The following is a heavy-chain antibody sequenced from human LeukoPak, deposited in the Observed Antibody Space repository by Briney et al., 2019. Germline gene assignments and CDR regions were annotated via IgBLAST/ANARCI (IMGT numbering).Heavy chain of an antibody. CDR2: VYYSGSS. CDR3: ASILTFGGWHCFDY. Sequence: SETLSLTCTVSGGSIVSSSYYWGWIRQPPGKGLEWIGYVYYSGSSSYNPSLRSRVTISVDTSKNQFSLILNSMAAADTAVYYCASILTFGGWHCFDYWGQGILVPVSS. J-gene: IGHJ4*02. D-gene: IGHD6-19*01. CDR1: GGSIVSSSYY. V-gene: IGHV4-39*07.